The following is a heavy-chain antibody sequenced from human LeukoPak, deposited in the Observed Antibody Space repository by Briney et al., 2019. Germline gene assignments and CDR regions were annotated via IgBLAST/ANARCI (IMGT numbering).Heavy chain of an antibody. D-gene: IGHD3-3*01. J-gene: IGHJ4*02. V-gene: IGHV3-48*01. Sequence: GGSLRLSCAASGFTFSSYSMNWVRQAPGKGLEWVSYISSSSSTIYYADSVKGRLTISRDNAKNSLHLQMSSLRAEDTAVYYCARAERDYDFWSGYGGIDYWGQGTLVTVSS. CDR1: GFTFSSYS. CDR2: ISSSSSTI. CDR3: ARAERDYDFWSGYGGIDY.